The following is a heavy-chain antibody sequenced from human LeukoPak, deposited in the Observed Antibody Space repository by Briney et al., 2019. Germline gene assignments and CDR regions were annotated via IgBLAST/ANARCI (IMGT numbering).Heavy chain of an antibody. V-gene: IGHV3-21*01. D-gene: IGHD6-19*01. J-gene: IGHJ3*02. CDR2: ISSRGTSI. CDR3: ARDGVQWRTLGNAFDI. Sequence: GGSLRPSCAASGFTFSSYSMNWVRLAPGGGLEFVSSISSRGTSIYYAHSVKGRFTMSRDNARNSLYLKMNSVRAEDTAVYYCARDGVQWRTLGNAFDIWGQGTMVTVPT. CDR1: GFTFSSYS.